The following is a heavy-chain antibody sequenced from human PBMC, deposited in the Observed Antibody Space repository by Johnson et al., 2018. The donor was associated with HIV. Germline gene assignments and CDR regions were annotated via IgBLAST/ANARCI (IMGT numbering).Heavy chain of an antibody. D-gene: IGHD6-19*01. CDR2: IKSKTDGGTT. CDR1: EFTLSNAW. Sequence: MMLVESGGGLVKPGGSLRLSCAASEFTLSNAWMSWVRQVPGKGLEWVGRIKSKTDGGTTDYAAPVNGRFTIPRDDSKNTLYLQMNSLKTEDTAVYYCTTSYSSGWYGANDAFDIWGQGTMVTVSS. V-gene: IGHV3-15*01. CDR3: TTSYSSGWYGANDAFDI. J-gene: IGHJ3*02.